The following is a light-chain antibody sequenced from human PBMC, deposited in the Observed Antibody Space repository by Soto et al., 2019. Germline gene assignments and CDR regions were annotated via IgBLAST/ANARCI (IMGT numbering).Light chain of an antibody. J-gene: IGKJ1*01. CDR1: QSISSN. CDR2: RTS. CDR3: QQYNSDSRT. Sequence: EIVMTQSPATLSVSPGEGATLSCRASQSISSNLAWYQQKPGQAPRLLMFRTSSRATGFPARFSGSGSGTEFNLTISSLQPDDSATYYCQQYNSDSRTFGQGTKVDIK. V-gene: IGKV3-15*01.